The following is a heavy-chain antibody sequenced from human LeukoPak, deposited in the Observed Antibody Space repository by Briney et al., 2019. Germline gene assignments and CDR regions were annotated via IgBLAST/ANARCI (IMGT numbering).Heavy chain of an antibody. Sequence: PGGSLRLSCAASGFTFSSYSMNWVRQAPGKGLEWVSSISSSSSYIYYADSVKGRFTISRNNAKNSLYLQMNSLGAEDTAVYYCASETQDVFDIWGQGTLVTVPS. CDR2: ISSSSSYI. CDR1: GFTFSSYS. CDR3: ASETQDVFDI. V-gene: IGHV3-21*01. J-gene: IGHJ3*02.